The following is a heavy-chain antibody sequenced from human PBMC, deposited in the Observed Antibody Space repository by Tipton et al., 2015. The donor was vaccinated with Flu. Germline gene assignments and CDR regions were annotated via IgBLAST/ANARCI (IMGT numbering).Heavy chain of an antibody. CDR3: ARDRSGSSSYYGAFDI. D-gene: IGHD3-10*01. CDR2: IYSSGST. V-gene: IGHV4-4*07. J-gene: IGHJ3*02. Sequence: TLSLTCNVSGGSISSFYWSWIRQPAGKGLEWIGRIYSSGSTKYNPSLKSRVTMSVDTSKNQFSLKLTSVTAADTAVYYCARDRSGSSSYYGAFDIWGQGTMVNVSS. CDR1: GGSISSFY.